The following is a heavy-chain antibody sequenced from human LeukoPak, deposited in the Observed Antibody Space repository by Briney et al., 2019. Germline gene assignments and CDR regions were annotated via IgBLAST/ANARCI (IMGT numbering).Heavy chain of an antibody. CDR3: ARHSAGSTNDY. CDR1: GASISSYY. Sequence: KPSDTLSLTCAVSGASISSYYRSWLRQPPGKGLEWIGYISYSGSTNYNPSLTSRVTISVDRSKNQFSLKLSSVTAAATAVYYCARHSAGSTNDYWGQGTLVTVSS. CDR2: ISYSGST. D-gene: IGHD1-1*01. V-gene: IGHV4-59*08. J-gene: IGHJ4*02.